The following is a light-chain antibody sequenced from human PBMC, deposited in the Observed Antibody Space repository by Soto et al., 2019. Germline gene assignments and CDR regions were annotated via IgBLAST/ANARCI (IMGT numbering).Light chain of an antibody. CDR2: GAF. CDR1: QSVSSN. Sequence: EIVMTQSPATLSVSPGERATLSCRASQSVSSNLAWYQQKPGQAPRLLIYGAFNRATGIPARFSGSGSGTDFTLTISSLEPEDSAIYYCQQRNIWPPVTFGQGTRLVIK. CDR3: QQRNIWPPVT. J-gene: IGKJ5*01. V-gene: IGKV3-11*01.